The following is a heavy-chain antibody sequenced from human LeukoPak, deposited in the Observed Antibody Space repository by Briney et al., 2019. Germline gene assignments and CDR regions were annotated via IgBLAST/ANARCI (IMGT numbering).Heavy chain of an antibody. V-gene: IGHV3-53*01. J-gene: IGHJ3*02. CDR1: GFTVSSNY. CDR2: IYNDGRT. CDR3: ARGLFLSGYLDAFDI. D-gene: IGHD3-22*01. Sequence: PGGSLRLSCAASGFTVSSNYMSWVRQAPGKGLEWVSLIYNDGRTYYADSVKGRCTISRDNSKNTLYLQMNSLRVEDTAVYYCARGLFLSGYLDAFDIWGQGTVVTVSS.